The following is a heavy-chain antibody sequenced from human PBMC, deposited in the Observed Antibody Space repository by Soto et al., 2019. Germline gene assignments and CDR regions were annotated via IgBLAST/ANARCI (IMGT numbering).Heavy chain of an antibody. Sequence: ASVKVSCKASGYTFTGYYMHWVRQAPGQGLEWMGWINPNSGGTNYAQKFQGRVTMTRDTSISTAYMELSRLRSDDTAVYYCARAIWTTRHRVDYYGRDVCRKRTTCT. V-gene: IGHV1-2*02. CDR1: GYTFTGYY. J-gene: IGHJ6*04. D-gene: IGHD2-2*01. CDR3: ARAIWTTRHRVDYYGRDV. CDR2: INPNSGGT.